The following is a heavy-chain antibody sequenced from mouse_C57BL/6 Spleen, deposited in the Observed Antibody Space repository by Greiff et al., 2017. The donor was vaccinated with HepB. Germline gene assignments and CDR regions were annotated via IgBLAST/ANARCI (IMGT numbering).Heavy chain of an antibody. Sequence: QVQLQQSGAELMKPGASVKLSCKATGYTFTGYWIEWVKQRPGHGLEWIGEILPGSGSTNYNEKFKGKATFTADTSSNTAYMQLSSLTTEDSAIYYCARCLYYYGSSYYWYFDVWGTGTTVTVSS. CDR2: ILPGSGST. J-gene: IGHJ1*03. CDR1: GYTFTGYW. D-gene: IGHD1-1*01. CDR3: ARCLYYYGSSYYWYFDV. V-gene: IGHV1-9*01.